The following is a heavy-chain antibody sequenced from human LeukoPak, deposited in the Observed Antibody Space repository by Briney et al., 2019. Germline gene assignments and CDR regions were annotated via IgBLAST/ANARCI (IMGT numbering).Heavy chain of an antibody. V-gene: IGHV1-2*02. D-gene: IGHD1-7*01. J-gene: IGHJ4*02. CDR2: INPNSGGT. CDR1: GYTFTGYY. CDR3: ARLDNWNYYY. Sequence: ASVKVSCKASGYTFTGYYMHWVRQAPGQGLEWMGWINPNSGGTNYAQRFQGRVTMTRDTSISTAYMELSRLRSDDTAVYYCARLDNWNYYYWGQGTLVTVSS.